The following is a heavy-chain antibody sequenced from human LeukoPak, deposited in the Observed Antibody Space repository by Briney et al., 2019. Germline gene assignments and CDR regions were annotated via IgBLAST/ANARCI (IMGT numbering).Heavy chain of an antibody. CDR1: GFTFDDFA. Sequence: GGSLRLSCAASGFTFDDFAMHWVRQAPGKGLEWVSGINWNSDSIDYADSVKGRFTISRDNAKNSLYLQMNSLRAEDTALYYCAKSPYNWNYETYFDCWGQGTLVTVSS. CDR3: AKSPYNWNYETYFDC. J-gene: IGHJ4*02. CDR2: INWNSDSI. V-gene: IGHV3-9*01. D-gene: IGHD1-7*01.